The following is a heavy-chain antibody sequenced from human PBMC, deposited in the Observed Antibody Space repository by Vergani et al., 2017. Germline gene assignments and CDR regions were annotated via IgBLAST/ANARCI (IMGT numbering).Heavy chain of an antibody. CDR1: ESTFSDYN. V-gene: IGHV1-2*02. Sequence: QVQLMQSGPVMKKPGGSMKVSCQASESTFSDYNIHWVRQAPGRGLQWMGWISPKTGDTDYLQRFQDRVTMTRDASTKTAYLKMTRLTSDDTAIYYCAHSWNFGRRDWFDSWGPGTLVTVSS. CDR2: ISPKTGDT. D-gene: IGHD1-26*01. J-gene: IGHJ5*01. CDR3: AHSWNFGRRDWFDS.